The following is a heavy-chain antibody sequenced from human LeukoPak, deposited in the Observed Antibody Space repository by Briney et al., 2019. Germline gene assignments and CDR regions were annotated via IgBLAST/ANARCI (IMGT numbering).Heavy chain of an antibody. CDR1: GFTFSNSW. Sequence: GGSLRLSCAASGFTFSNSWMTWVRQAPGKGLEWVADINEYGSTKLYVDSVKGLFTISRDNAKNSLYLQMNSLRAEDTAVYYCAELGITMIGGVWGKGTTVTISS. CDR2: INEYGSTK. V-gene: IGHV3-7*01. D-gene: IGHD3-10*02. CDR3: AELGITMIGGV. J-gene: IGHJ6*04.